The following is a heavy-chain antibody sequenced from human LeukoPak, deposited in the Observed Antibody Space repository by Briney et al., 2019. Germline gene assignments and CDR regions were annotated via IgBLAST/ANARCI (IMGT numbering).Heavy chain of an antibody. Sequence: ASVRVSCKASGYTFTSYGISWVRQAPGQGLEWMRWISAYNGNTNYAQKLQGRVTMTTDTSTSTAYMELRSLRSDDTAVYYCAREGSITMVRGVINYWGQGTLVTVSS. CDR1: GYTFTSYG. J-gene: IGHJ4*02. D-gene: IGHD3-10*01. CDR2: ISAYNGNT. V-gene: IGHV1-18*01. CDR3: AREGSITMVRGVINY.